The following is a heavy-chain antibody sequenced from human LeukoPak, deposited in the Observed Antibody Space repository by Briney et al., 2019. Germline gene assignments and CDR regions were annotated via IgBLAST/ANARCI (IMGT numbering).Heavy chain of an antibody. CDR1: GFTFSSYA. V-gene: IGHV3-23*01. CDR3: ARSSSWFDY. CDR2: ISGSGDNT. Sequence: GSLRLSCAASGFTFSSYAMSWVRQAPGKGLEWVSAISGSGDNTHYADSVKGRFTISRDNSKNTLYLQMNSLRAEDTAVYYCARSSSWFDYWDQGTLVTVSS. D-gene: IGHD6-13*01. J-gene: IGHJ4*02.